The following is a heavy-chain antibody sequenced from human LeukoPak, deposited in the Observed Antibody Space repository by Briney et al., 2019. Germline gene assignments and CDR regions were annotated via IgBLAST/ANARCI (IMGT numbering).Heavy chain of an antibody. CDR2: IKQDATEK. D-gene: IGHD5-12*01. J-gene: IGHJ4*02. CDR1: GFTFSRYW. V-gene: IGHV3-7*01. CDR3: ARDLLSIVATGIGFDS. Sequence: GGSLRLSCAASGFTFSRYWMSWVRQAPGKGLECVAIIKQDATEKYYVDSVKGRFAISRDNAKNSLYLQMNSLRAEDSAVYYCARDLLSIVATGIGFDSWGQGTLVTVSS.